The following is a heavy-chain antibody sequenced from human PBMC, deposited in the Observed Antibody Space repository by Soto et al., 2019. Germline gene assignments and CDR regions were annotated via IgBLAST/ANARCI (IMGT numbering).Heavy chain of an antibody. CDR2: ISYDGSNK. Sequence: GGSLRLSCAASGFTFSSYAMHWVRQAPGKGLEWVAVISYDGSNKYYADSVKGRFTISRDNSRNTLYLQMNSLRAEDTAVYYCARDPVTALWGQGTMVTVSS. J-gene: IGHJ4*02. CDR3: ARDPVTAL. CDR1: GFTFSSYA. V-gene: IGHV3-30-3*01. D-gene: IGHD3-16*01.